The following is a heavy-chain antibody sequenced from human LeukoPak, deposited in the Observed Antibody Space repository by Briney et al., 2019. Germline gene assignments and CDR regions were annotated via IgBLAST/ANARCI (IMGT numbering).Heavy chain of an antibody. CDR1: GGSFSGYY. V-gene: IGHV4-34*01. D-gene: IGHD5-18*01. J-gene: IGHJ3*02. Sequence: SETLSLTCAVYGGSFSGYYWSRIRQPPGKGLEWIGEINHSGSTNYNPSLKSRVIISVDTSKNQFSLKLSSVTAADTVVYYCARWEPLWYAFDIWGQGTMVTVSS. CDR2: INHSGST. CDR3: ARWEPLWYAFDI.